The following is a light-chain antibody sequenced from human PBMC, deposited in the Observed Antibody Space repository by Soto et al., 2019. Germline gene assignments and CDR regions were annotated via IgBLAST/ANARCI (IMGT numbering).Light chain of an antibody. V-gene: IGKV3-20*01. CDR2: GAS. J-gene: IGKJ1*01. CDR1: QSVSSSY. Sequence: EIVLTQSPGTLSLSPGERATLSCRASQSVSSSYLAWYQQKAGQAPRLLIYGASSRATGIPDRFSGSGSGTDFTLTISRLEPEDFAVYYCQQYGSSQWTFGQGTKVDSK. CDR3: QQYGSSQWT.